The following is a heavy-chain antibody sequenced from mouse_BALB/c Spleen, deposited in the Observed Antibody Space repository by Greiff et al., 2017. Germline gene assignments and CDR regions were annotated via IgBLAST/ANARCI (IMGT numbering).Heavy chain of an antibody. CDR1: GFTFSSFG. CDR2: ISSGSSTI. Sequence: EVMLVESGGGLVQPGGSRKLSCAASGFTFSSFGMHWVRQAPEKGLEWVAYISSGSSTIYYADTVKGRFTISRDNPKNTLFLQMTSLRSEDTAMYDCAGHDEGGMDYWGQGTSVTVSS. V-gene: IGHV5-17*02. D-gene: IGHD6-1*01. CDR3: AGHDEGGMDY. J-gene: IGHJ4*01.